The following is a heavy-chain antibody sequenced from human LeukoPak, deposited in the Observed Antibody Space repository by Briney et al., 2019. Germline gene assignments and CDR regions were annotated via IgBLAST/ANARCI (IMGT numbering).Heavy chain of an antibody. CDR3: AKDARRTSGWYFFDY. CDR1: GFAFANQA. V-gene: IGHV3-23*01. CDR2: ISDSGDIT. D-gene: IGHD6-19*01. J-gene: IGHJ4*02. Sequence: GGSLRLSCAASGFAFANQAMGWVRQASGKGLEWVSVISDSGDITYYADSVKGRFTISRDNSKNTLSLQMNSLRAEDTAVYYCAKDARRTSGWYFFDYWGQGTLVTVSS.